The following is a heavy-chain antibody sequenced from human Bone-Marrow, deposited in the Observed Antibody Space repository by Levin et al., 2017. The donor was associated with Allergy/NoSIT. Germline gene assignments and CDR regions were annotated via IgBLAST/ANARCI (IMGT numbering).Heavy chain of an antibody. CDR3: ARHPGVALAGSHFDY. J-gene: IGHJ4*02. CDR1: GYSFTRYW. D-gene: IGHD6-19*01. Sequence: GGSLKISCKASGYSFTRYWIGWVRQMPGKGLEWMGIIYPGDSDTKYNPSFQGQVTISADESISTAYLQWSSLNASDTAMYYCARHPGVALAGSHFDYWGQGALVTVSS. CDR2: IYPGDSDT. V-gene: IGHV5-51*01.